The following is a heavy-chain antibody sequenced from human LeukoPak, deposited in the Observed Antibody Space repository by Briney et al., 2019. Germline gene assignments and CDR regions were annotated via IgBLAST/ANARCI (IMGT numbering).Heavy chain of an antibody. Sequence: GGSLRLSCAASGFTFSSYSMNWVRQAPGKGLEWVSSISGRSTFIYYAASVKGRFTISRDNAKNSLFLQLNSLRVEDTAVYFCARDIDYYRKIDYWGQGTLVTVSS. D-gene: IGHD3-22*01. CDR2: ISGRSTFI. CDR1: GFTFSSYS. J-gene: IGHJ4*02. V-gene: IGHV3-21*01. CDR3: ARDIDYYRKIDY.